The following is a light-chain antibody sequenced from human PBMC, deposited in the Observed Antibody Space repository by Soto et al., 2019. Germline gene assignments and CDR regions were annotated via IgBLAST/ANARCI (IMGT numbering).Light chain of an antibody. CDR2: DVT. CDR1: SSDVGGYNC. CDR3: SSYTSSSSYV. V-gene: IGLV2-14*03. J-gene: IGLJ1*01. Sequence: QSVLTQPASVSGSPGQSITLLCTGTSSDVGGYNCVSWYQHHPGKAPKLMIHDVTNRPSGVSNRFSGSKSGNTASLTISGLQAEDEADYYCSSYTSSSSYVFGTGTKLTVL.